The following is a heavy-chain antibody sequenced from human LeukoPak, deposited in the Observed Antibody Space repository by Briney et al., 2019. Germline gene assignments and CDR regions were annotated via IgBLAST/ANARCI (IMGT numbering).Heavy chain of an antibody. CDR2: VSSSSSYT. CDR1: GITFSDFY. V-gene: IGHV3-11*03. CDR3: AAGTAADY. Sequence: GGSLRLSCVVTGITFSDFYMNWSRQAPGKGLEWISYVSSSSSYTDYAESVKGRFTISRDNAKSALYLEMSDLRVEDTAVYYCAAGTAADYWGQGTLVIVSS. D-gene: IGHD6-13*01. J-gene: IGHJ4*02.